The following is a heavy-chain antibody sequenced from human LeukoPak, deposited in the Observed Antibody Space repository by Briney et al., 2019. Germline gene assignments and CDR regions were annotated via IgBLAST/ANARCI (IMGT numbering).Heavy chain of an antibody. CDR2: IYYSGST. V-gene: IGHV4-59*01. J-gene: IGHJ4*02. D-gene: IGHD3-10*01. CDR1: GGSISSYY. Sequence: PSETLSLTCTVSGGSISSYYWSWIRQPPGNGLEWIGYIYYSGSTNYNPSLKSRVTISVDTSKNQFSLKLSSVTAADTAVYYCAREHGSGSYYAWYFDYWGQGTLVTVSS. CDR3: AREHGSGSYYAWYFDY.